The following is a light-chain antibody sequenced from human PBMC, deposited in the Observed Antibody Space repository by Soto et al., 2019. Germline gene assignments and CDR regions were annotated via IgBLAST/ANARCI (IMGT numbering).Light chain of an antibody. V-gene: IGKV3-15*01. Sequence: EIVMTQSPATLSVSPGERATLSCRASQSVSSNLAWYQQKPGQAPRLLIYGASTRATGIPARFSGSGSGTGFTLTISRLQSEDFAVYYCQQYGTWWTFGQGTKVEIK. CDR1: QSVSSN. CDR2: GAS. CDR3: QQYGTWWT. J-gene: IGKJ1*01.